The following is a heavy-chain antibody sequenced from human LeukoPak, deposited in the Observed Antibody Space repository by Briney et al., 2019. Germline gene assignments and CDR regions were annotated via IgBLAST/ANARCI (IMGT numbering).Heavy chain of an antibody. CDR2: INQDGSEK. D-gene: IGHD3-22*01. J-gene: IGHJ1*01. CDR1: GFTFTTYW. CDR3: ATYSSLNRREFQY. Sequence: PGGSLRLSCAASGFTFTTYWMTWVRQAPGKGLEWVANINQDGSEKSYVDSVKGRFTISKDNAKNSLDLQMSSLRAEDTAVYYCATYSSLNRREFQYWGQGTLLTVSS. V-gene: IGHV3-7*01.